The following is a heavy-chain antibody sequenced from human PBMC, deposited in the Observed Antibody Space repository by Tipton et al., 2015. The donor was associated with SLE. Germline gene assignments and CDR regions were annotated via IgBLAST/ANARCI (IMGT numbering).Heavy chain of an antibody. J-gene: IGHJ4*02. Sequence: QSGPEVKKPGESLRISCKGSGYSFTNYWIAWVRQMPGKGLEWMGIIYPGYSDTRYRPSFQGQVTISADKSISAAYLQWSSLKASDSAVYYCARMDGSLGPFDYWGQGTLVTVSA. D-gene: IGHD5-24*01. CDR2: IYPGYSDT. CDR1: GYSFTNYW. CDR3: ARMDGSLGPFDY. V-gene: IGHV5-51*03.